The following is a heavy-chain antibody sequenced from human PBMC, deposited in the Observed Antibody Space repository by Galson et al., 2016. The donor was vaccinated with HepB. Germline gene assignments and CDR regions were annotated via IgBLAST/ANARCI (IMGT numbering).Heavy chain of an antibody. V-gene: IGHV1-46*03. CDR3: ARERKLELDYYYYYGMDV. Sequence: SVKVSCKASGYTFTSYYMHWLRQAPGQGLEWMGIINPSGGDTSYAQKFQGRVTMTRDTSTSTVYMELSSLRSEDTALYHCARERKLELDYYYYYGMDVWGQGTTVTVSS. J-gene: IGHJ6*02. CDR2: INPSGGDT. D-gene: IGHD1-7*01. CDR1: GYTFTSYY.